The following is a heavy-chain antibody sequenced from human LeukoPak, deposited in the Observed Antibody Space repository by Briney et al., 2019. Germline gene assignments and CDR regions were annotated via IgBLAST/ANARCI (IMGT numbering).Heavy chain of an antibody. Sequence: GGSLRLSCAASGFTFSSYWMHWVRQAPGKGLEWVSYISSSGSTIYYADSVKGRFTISRDNAKNSLYLQMNSLRAEDTAVYYCARDRGFWVTMVRGVMRIDYWGQGTLVTVSS. V-gene: IGHV3-48*03. CDR3: ARDRGFWVTMVRGVMRIDY. D-gene: IGHD3-10*01. CDR2: ISSSGSTI. J-gene: IGHJ4*02. CDR1: GFTFSSYW.